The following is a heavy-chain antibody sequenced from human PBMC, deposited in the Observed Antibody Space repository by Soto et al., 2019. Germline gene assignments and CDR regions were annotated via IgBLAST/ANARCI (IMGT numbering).Heavy chain of an antibody. CDR2: IIPIFGTA. D-gene: IGHD1-26*01. Sequence: QVQLVQSGAEVKKPGSSVKVSCKASGGTFSSYAISWVRQAPGQGLEWMGGIIPIFGTANYAQKFQGRVTITADESTSTACMELSSLRSEDTAVYYCARHNSMAYTGWENYYYGMDVWGQGTTVTVSS. CDR3: ARHNSMAYTGWENYYYGMDV. CDR1: GGTFSSYA. J-gene: IGHJ6*02. V-gene: IGHV1-69*01.